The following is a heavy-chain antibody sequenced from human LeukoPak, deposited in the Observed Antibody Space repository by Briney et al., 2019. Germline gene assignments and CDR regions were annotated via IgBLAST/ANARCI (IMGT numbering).Heavy chain of an antibody. D-gene: IGHD2-2*02. J-gene: IGHJ6*03. Sequence: GASVKVSCKASGGTLSSYAISWVRQAPGQGLEWMGGIIPIFGTANYAQKFQGRVTITTDESTSTAYMELSSLRSEDTAVYYCARGLDCSSTSCYTSYYYYYMDVWGKGTTVTVSS. V-gene: IGHV1-69*05. CDR1: GGTLSSYA. CDR2: IIPIFGTA. CDR3: ARGLDCSSTSCYTSYYYYYMDV.